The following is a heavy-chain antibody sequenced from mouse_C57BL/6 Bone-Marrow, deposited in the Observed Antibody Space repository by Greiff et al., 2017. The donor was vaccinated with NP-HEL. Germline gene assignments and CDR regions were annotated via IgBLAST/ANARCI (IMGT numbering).Heavy chain of an antibody. Sequence: VQLHQSGAELVRPGASVTLSCKASGYTFTDYEMHWVQQTPVHGLEWIGAIDPETGGTAYNQKFKGKAILTADKSSSTAYMELRSLTSEDSAVYYCTRRVLLRSYYFDYWGQGTTLTVSS. CDR1: GYTFTDYE. CDR2: IDPETGGT. D-gene: IGHD1-1*01. V-gene: IGHV1-15*01. CDR3: TRRVLLRSYYFDY. J-gene: IGHJ2*01.